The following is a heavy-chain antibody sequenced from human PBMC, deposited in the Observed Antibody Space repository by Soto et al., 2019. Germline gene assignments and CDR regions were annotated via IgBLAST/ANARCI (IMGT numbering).Heavy chain of an antibody. D-gene: IGHD3-22*01. Sequence: SETLSLTCSVSGGSITSFYWSWIRQAPGQGLEWIGHIYFSGSSNYNPSFKSRVTLSGDTSKNHFSLKLTSVTAADTAVYYWARGVDYYENRNLLPTLGAIGGKG. CDR2: IYFSGSS. CDR1: GGSITSFY. CDR3: ARGVDYYENRNLLPTLGAI. V-gene: IGHV4-59*01. J-gene: IGHJ6*03.